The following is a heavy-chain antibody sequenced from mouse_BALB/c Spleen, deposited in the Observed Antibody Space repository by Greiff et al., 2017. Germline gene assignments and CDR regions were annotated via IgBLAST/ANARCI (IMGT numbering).Heavy chain of an antibody. J-gene: IGHJ3*01. CDR1: GFTFSSFG. V-gene: IGHV5-12-1*01. D-gene: IGHD4-1*01. CDR2: ISSGGGST. CDR3: ARQELGRAWFAY. Sequence: EVQRVESGGGLVQPGGSRKLSCAASGFTFSSFGMHWVRQAPEKGLEWVAYISSGGGSTYYPDTVKGRFTISRDNAKNTLYLQMSSLKSEDTAMYYCARQELGRAWFAYWGQGTLVTVSA.